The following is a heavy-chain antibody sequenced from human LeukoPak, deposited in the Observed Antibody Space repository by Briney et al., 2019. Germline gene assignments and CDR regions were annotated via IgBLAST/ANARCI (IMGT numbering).Heavy chain of an antibody. V-gene: IGHV3-7*01. CDR3: ARDIPAPGICFGY. D-gene: IGHD6-13*01. CDR2: INQDGSEK. Sequence: GGSLRLSCAASGFTFSSFWMNWVCQAPGKGLEWVANINQDGSEKYYVDSVKGRFTISRDNAKNSLFLQMNSLRAEDTAVYYCARDIPAPGICFGYWGQGTLVTVSS. J-gene: IGHJ4*02. CDR1: GFTFSSFW.